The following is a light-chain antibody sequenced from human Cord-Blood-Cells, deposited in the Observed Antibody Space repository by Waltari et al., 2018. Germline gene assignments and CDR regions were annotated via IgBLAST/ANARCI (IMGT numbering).Light chain of an antibody. CDR2: WPS. J-gene: IGKJ2*01. CDR3: QQYYSTPYT. V-gene: IGKV4-1*01. Sequence: DIVMTQSPDSVAVSLGARATINGKSSESVLYSSNNKNYLAGYQQKPGQPPKRLIYWPSTRESGVPHRFSGSGSGTDFTLTISSLQAEDVAVYYCQQYYSTPYTFGQGTKLEIK. CDR1: ESVLYSSNNKNY.